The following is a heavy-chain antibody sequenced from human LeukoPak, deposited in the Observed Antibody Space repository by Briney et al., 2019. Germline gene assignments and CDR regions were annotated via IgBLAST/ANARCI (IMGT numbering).Heavy chain of an antibody. CDR2: IYPGDSDT. Sequence: GESLKISCKGSGYGFASYWIGWVRQMPGKGLEWMGIIYPGDSDTRYSPSFQGQVTITADTSINSAYLQWSSLKASDTAMYYCARGSGYYWDYWGQGTLVTVSS. D-gene: IGHD3-22*01. J-gene: IGHJ4*02. V-gene: IGHV5-51*01. CDR1: GYGFASYW. CDR3: ARGSGYYWDY.